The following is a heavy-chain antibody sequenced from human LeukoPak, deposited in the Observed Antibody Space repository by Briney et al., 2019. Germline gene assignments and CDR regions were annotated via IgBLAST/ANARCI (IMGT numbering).Heavy chain of an antibody. J-gene: IGHJ5*02. CDR2: IYTSGST. CDR3: ARDGSGTPLDFDP. CDR1: GGSISSYY. D-gene: IGHD3-10*01. Sequence: SETLSLTCTVSGGSISSYYWSWIRQPPGKGLEWIGYIYTSGSTNYNPSLKSRVTISVDTSKNQISLKLSSVTAADTAVYYCARDGSGTPLDFDPWGQGTLVTVSS. V-gene: IGHV4-4*09.